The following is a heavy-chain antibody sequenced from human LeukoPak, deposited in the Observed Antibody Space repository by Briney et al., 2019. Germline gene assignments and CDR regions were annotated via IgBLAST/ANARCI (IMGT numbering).Heavy chain of an antibody. J-gene: IGHJ4*02. CDR2: IRAYNGNT. V-gene: IGHV1-18*01. D-gene: IGHD3-3*01. Sequence: ASVKVSCKASGYTFTSYGISWVRQAPGQGLEWMGGIRAYNGNTNYAQKLQGRVTMTTDTSTSTAYMELRSLRSDDTAVYYCAREPYDFWSGNNNDYWGQGTLVTVSS. CDR3: AREPYDFWSGNNNDY. CDR1: GYTFTSYG.